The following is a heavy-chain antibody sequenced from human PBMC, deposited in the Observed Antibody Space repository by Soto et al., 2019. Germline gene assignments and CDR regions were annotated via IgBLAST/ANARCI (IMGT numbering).Heavy chain of an antibody. CDR2: ISYDGSNK. V-gene: IGHV3-30*18. J-gene: IGHJ4*02. CDR1: GFTFSSYG. D-gene: IGHD6-19*01. Sequence: QVQLVESGGGVVQPGRSLRLSCAASGFTFSSYGMHWVRQAPGEGLEWVAVISYDGSNKYYADSVKGRFTISRDNSKNTLYLQMNSLRAEDTAVYYCAKEGWAGIAVAGYFDYWGQGTLVTVSS. CDR3: AKEGWAGIAVAGYFDY.